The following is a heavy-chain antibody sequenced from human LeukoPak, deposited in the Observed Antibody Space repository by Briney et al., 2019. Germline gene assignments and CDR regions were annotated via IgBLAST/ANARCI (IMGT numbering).Heavy chain of an antibody. CDR1: GFTFGDYA. V-gene: IGHV3-49*03. Sequence: GRSLRLSCTASGFTFGDYAMSWFRQAPGKGLEWVGFIRSKAYGGTTEYAASVKGRFTISRDDSKSIAYLQMNSLKTEDTAVYYCTRDGDYYGSGRFPYWGQGTLVTVSS. CDR2: IRSKAYGGTT. J-gene: IGHJ4*02. D-gene: IGHD3-10*01. CDR3: TRDGDYYGSGRFPY.